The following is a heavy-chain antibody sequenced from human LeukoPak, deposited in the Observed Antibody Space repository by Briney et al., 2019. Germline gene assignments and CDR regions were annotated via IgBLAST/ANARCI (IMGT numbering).Heavy chain of an antibody. CDR1: GGTFSSYA. J-gene: IGHJ4*02. D-gene: IGHD3-3*01. CDR2: IIPIFGTA. CDR3: ARSYDFWSGTFTLDY. Sequence: SVKVSCKASGGTFSSYAISWVRQAPGQGLEWMGGIIPIFGTANYAQKFQGRVTITTDESTSTAYMELSSLRSEDTAVYYCARSYDFWSGTFTLDYWGQGTLVTVSS. V-gene: IGHV1-69*05.